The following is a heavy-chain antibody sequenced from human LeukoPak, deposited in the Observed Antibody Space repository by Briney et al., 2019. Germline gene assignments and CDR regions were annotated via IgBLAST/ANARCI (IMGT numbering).Heavy chain of an antibody. CDR1: GYSFTSHG. J-gene: IGHJ4*02. Sequence: GASVKVSCKASGYSFTSHGISWVRQAPGQGLEWMGWISAYNGNTNYGQKFQGRVIMTTDTPTSTAYMELRSLRSDDTAVYYCARDQWAWGSYRYPYDYWGQGTLVTVSS. CDR2: ISAYNGNT. V-gene: IGHV1-18*01. D-gene: IGHD3-16*02. CDR3: ARDQWAWGSYRYPYDY.